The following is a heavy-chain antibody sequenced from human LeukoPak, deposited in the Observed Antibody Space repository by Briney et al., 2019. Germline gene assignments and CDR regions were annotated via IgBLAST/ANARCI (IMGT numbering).Heavy chain of an antibody. CDR3: AKGTSTYSSGSFDY. J-gene: IGHJ4*02. Sequence: GGTLRLSCSASGFTFSTYGMSWVRQAPGKGLEWVISISGSGSTTFYADSVKGRFTISRDNSKNMLYLQMTSLRAEDTAVYYCAKGTSTYSSGSFDYWGRGTLVTVSS. CDR2: ISGSGSTT. D-gene: IGHD6-19*01. V-gene: IGHV3-23*01. CDR1: GFTFSTYG.